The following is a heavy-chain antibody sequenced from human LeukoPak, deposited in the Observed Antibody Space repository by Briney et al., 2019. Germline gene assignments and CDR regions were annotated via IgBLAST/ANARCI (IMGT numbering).Heavy chain of an antibody. Sequence: GGSLRLSCAASGFTVSSNYVSWVRRAPGKGLEWVSIIYSGGSTFYADSVKGRFTISRDNSKNTLYLQMNSLRAEDTAVYYCARGGSYLSAFDIWGQGTMVTVSS. D-gene: IGHD1-26*01. J-gene: IGHJ3*02. CDR2: IYSGGST. CDR1: GFTVSSNY. CDR3: ARGGSYLSAFDI. V-gene: IGHV3-53*01.